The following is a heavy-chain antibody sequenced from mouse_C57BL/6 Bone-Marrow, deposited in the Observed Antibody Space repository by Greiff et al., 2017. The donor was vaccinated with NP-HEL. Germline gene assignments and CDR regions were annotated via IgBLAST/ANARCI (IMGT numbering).Heavy chain of an antibody. CDR2: IWTGGGT. Sequence: VKLVESGPGLVAPSQSLSITCTVSGFSFTSYAISWVRQTPGKGLEWIGVIWTGGGTNYNSAIKSRLSISKDNSKRKVVIKMNSLQTEDTARYYCARIQGERFAYWGKGTPVTGSA. CDR1: GFSFTSYA. V-gene: IGHV2-9-1*01. J-gene: IGHJ3*01. CDR3: ARIQGERFAY.